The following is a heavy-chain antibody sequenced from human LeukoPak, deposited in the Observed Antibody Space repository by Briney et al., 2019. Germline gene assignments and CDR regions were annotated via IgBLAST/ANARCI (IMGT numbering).Heavy chain of an antibody. CDR2: MNPNSGNT. V-gene: IGHV1-8*01. Sequence: ASVKVSCKASGYTFTSYDINWVRQATGQGLEWMGWMNPNSGNTGYAQKFQGRVTMTRNTSISTAYMELSSQRSEDTAVYYCARVSRDYYDSSGYYYPPPAFDYWGQGTLVTVSS. J-gene: IGHJ4*02. CDR3: ARVSRDYYDSSGYYYPPPAFDY. D-gene: IGHD3-22*01. CDR1: GYTFTSYD.